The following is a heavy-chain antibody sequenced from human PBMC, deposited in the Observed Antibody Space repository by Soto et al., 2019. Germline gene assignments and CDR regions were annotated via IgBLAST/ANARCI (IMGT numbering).Heavy chain of an antibody. CDR3: ARVRDWFDP. Sequence: XGTLSLTCAVYGGSFSGYYWNWIRQPPGKGLEWIGEIDHSGYTNYNPSLKSRVTISVDTSKNQFSLRLTSVTAADTAVYYCARVRDWFDPWGQGTLVTVSS. J-gene: IGHJ5*02. D-gene: IGHD3-3*01. CDR1: GGSFSGYY. V-gene: IGHV4-34*01. CDR2: IDHSGYT.